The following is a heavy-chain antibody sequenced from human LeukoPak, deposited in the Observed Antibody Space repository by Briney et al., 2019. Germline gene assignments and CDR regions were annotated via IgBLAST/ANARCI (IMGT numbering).Heavy chain of an antibody. D-gene: IGHD4-23*01. CDR3: ARDKNYGGNSAGSAFDI. CDR2: IYHSGST. V-gene: IGHV4-4*02. J-gene: IGHJ3*02. CDR1: GGSISSSNW. Sequence: KPSETLSLTCAVSGGSISSSNWWSWVRQPPGKGLEWIGEIYHSGSTNYNPSLKSRVTISVDKSKNQFSLKLSSVTAADTAVYYCARDKNYGGNSAGSAFDIWGQGTMVTVSS.